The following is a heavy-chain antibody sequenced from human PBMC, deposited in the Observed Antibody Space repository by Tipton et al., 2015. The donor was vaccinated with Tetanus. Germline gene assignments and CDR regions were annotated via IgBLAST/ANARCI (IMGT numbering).Heavy chain of an antibody. CDR1: GFTFSDYY. Sequence: SLRLSCAASGFTFSDYYMSWIRQAPGKGLEWVSYISSSSSYTNYADSAKGRFTISRDNAKNSLYLQMNSLRAEDTAVYYCATSYTHGYYGMDVWGQGTTVTVSS. CDR3: ATSYTHGYYGMDV. J-gene: IGHJ6*02. D-gene: IGHD2-2*02. V-gene: IGHV3-11*06. CDR2: ISSSSSYT.